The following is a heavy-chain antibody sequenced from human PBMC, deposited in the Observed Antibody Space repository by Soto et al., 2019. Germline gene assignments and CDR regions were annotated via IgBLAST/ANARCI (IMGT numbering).Heavy chain of an antibody. CDR3: ARDLYSSGWLTGFDP. V-gene: IGHV3-66*01. Sequence: HPGGSLRLACAASGFTGNNNYMSWVRQAPGKGLEWVSVIYSGGSTYYVDSVKGRFTMSRDNSKNTVYLQMNSLRAEDTAVYYCARDLYSSGWLTGFDP. CDR2: IYSGGST. CDR1: GFTGNNNY. J-gene: IGHJ5*02. D-gene: IGHD6-19*01.